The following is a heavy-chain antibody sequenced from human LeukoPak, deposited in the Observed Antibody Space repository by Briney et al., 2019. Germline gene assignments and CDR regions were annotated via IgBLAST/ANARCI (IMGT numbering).Heavy chain of an antibody. Sequence: PSETLSLTCTVSGYSISSGYYWSWIRQPAGKGLEWIGRIYTSGSTNYNPSLKSRVTIPADTSKNQFSLKLSSVTAADTAVYYCARGKTAMVLRGQGTLVTVSS. V-gene: IGHV4-61*02. CDR3: ARGKTAMVL. CDR1: GYSISSGYY. J-gene: IGHJ4*02. CDR2: IYTSGST. D-gene: IGHD5-18*01.